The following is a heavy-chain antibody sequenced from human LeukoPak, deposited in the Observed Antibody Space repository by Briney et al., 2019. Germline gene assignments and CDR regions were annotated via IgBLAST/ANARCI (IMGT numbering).Heavy chain of an antibody. V-gene: IGHV3-20*04. D-gene: IGHD1-1*01. CDR1: GFTFDDYG. CDR2: INWNGDST. Sequence: GGSLRLSCAASGFTFDDYGMSWVRQAPGKGLERVSGINWNGDSTGYADSVKGRFTISRDNAKNSLYLQMNSLRAEDTALYYCARGLEAPHYYYYYYMDVWGKGTTVTVSS. CDR3: ARGLEAPHYYYYYYMDV. J-gene: IGHJ6*03.